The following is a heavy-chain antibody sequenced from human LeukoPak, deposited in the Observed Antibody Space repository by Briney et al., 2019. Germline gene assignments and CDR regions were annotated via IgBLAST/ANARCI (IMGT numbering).Heavy chain of an antibody. D-gene: IGHD3-22*01. CDR1: GFTFSSYA. CDR3: AKKPASSGYYPFDY. V-gene: IGHV3-23*01. Sequence: GGSLRLSCAASGFTFSSYAMSWVRQAPGKGLEWVSAISGSGGSTYYADSVKGRFTLSRDNSKNTVYLQMNSLRAEDTAVYYCAKKPASSGYYPFDYWGQGTLVTVSS. CDR2: ISGSGGST. J-gene: IGHJ4*02.